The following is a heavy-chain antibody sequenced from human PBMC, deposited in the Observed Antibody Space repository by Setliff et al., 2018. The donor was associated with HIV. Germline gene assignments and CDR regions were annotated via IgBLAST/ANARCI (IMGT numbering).Heavy chain of an antibody. CDR2: IHFGGHT. J-gene: IGHJ5*02. CDR1: GYSVSGTSYY. V-gene: IGHV4-39*07. Sequence: KASETLSLTCAVSGYSVSGTSYYWGWIRQPPGKGLEWIASIHFGGHTWYNQSLRSRVTIGVDTSKNQFSLKLNSVTAADTAVYYCARHAVPHYYDSSGPSWGPGTLVTVSS. CDR3: ARHAVPHYYDSSGPS. D-gene: IGHD3-22*01.